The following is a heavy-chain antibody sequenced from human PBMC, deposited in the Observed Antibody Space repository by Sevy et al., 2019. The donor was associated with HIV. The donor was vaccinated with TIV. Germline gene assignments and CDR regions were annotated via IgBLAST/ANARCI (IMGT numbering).Heavy chain of an antibody. D-gene: IGHD3-22*01. CDR2: ISSSSSYI. V-gene: IGHV3-21*01. Sequence: GGSLRLSCAASGFTFSSYSMNWVRQAPGKGLEWVSSISSSSSYIYYADSVKGRFTISRDNAKNSLYLQMNSLRAEDTAVYYCARAARARDYYDSSGLWGQRTLVTVSS. CDR1: GFTFSSYS. CDR3: ARAARARDYYDSSGL. J-gene: IGHJ4*02.